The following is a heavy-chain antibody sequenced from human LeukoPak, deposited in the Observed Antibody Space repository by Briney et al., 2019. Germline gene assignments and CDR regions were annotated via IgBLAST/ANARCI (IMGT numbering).Heavy chain of an antibody. Sequence: ASVKVSCKASGSSFTGYFSHWVRQAPGQGLEWMGCIDPNSGDTKYAQKFQGRVSMPRDTSTRTAYMELSRLRSDDTAVYFCARSGSTGYSLDYWGQGTLVTVSS. J-gene: IGHJ4*02. D-gene: IGHD3-22*01. CDR2: IDPNSGDT. V-gene: IGHV1-2*02. CDR3: ARSGSTGYSLDY. CDR1: GSSFTGYF.